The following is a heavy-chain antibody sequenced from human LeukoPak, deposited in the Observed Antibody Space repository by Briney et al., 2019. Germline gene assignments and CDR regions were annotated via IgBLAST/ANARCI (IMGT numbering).Heavy chain of an antibody. V-gene: IGHV3-21*01. CDR2: ISSSSSYI. Sequence: GGSLRLSCVDSGYTFSTYSMNWVRQAPGKGLEWVSSISSSSSYIYYGDSVKGRFTISRDNAKNSLYLQMNSLRAEDTAVYYCARDGAVTNGRYFDYWGQGTLVTVSS. D-gene: IGHD4-17*01. CDR1: GYTFSTYS. J-gene: IGHJ4*02. CDR3: ARDGAVTNGRYFDY.